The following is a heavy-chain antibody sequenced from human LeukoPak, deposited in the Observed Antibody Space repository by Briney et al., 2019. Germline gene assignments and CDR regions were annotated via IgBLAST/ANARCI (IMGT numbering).Heavy chain of an antibody. J-gene: IGHJ4*02. CDR1: GYTFTGYY. CDR3: ARDLIGYGDNFDY. V-gene: IGHV1-2*02. D-gene: IGHD3-9*01. Sequence: ASVKVSCKASGYTFTGYYMHWVRQAPGQGLEWMGWINTNSGGTNYAQKFQGRVTMTRDTSISTAYMELSRLRSDDTAVYYCARDLIGYGDNFDYWGQGTLVTVSS. CDR2: INTNSGGT.